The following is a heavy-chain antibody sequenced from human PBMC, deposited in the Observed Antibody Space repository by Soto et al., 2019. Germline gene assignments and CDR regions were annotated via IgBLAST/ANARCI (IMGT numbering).Heavy chain of an antibody. Sequence: QVQLVESGGGVVQPGSSLRLACAASRFTISSYAMHWVRQAPGKGLERVAVISYDGSNKYYADSVKGRFTISSDNSKNTLYLHINCLGAEDTAVYYCARHPPPHIVVVTATTFDYSVQGTLVTVSS. CDR2: ISYDGSNK. CDR1: RFTISSYA. J-gene: IGHJ4*02. CDR3: ARHPPPHIVVVTATTFDY. D-gene: IGHD2-21*02. V-gene: IGHV3-30-3*01.